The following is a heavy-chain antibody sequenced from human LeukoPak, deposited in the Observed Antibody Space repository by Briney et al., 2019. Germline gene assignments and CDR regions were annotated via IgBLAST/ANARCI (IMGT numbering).Heavy chain of an antibody. D-gene: IGHD3-22*01. CDR1: GFTFSFYW. J-gene: IGHJ3*02. V-gene: IGHV3-74*01. CDR2: INTDGSTT. CDR3: ARAREKYYYDSSGRGDAFDI. Sequence: PGGALRLSCADSGFTFSFYWMHWVRQAPGKGLEWGSHINTDGSTTCYADSLQGRFTISRYTPKNPLFLQMNILRAADTAVYYCARAREKYYYDSSGRGDAFDIWGQGTMVIVSS.